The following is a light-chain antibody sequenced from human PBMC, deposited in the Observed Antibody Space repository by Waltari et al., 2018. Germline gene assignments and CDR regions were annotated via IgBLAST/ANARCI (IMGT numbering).Light chain of an antibody. CDR3: LQYNNWPPLT. CDR2: GAS. V-gene: IGKV3-15*01. CDR1: QSVSSN. J-gene: IGKJ4*01. Sequence: EIVMTQSPATLSVSPGERATLSCRASQSVSSNLAWFQQKPGQAPRLLIYGASTRATGIPARFSGSGSGTEFTLTIGSLQSEDFAVYYCLQYNNWPPLTFGGGTRVEIK.